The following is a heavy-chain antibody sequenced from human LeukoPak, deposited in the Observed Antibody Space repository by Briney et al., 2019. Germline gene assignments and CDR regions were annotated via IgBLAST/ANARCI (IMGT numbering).Heavy chain of an antibody. D-gene: IGHD6-19*01. V-gene: IGHV3-53*01. Sequence: PGGSLRLSCAASGFTVSSNYMSWVRQAPGKGLDWVSVIYSGGSTYYADSVKGRFTISRDNSKNTLYLQMNSLRAEDTAVYYCAGGSGWFAPDFDYWGQGTLVTVSS. CDR2: IYSGGST. CDR1: GFTVSSNY. CDR3: AGGSGWFAPDFDY. J-gene: IGHJ4*02.